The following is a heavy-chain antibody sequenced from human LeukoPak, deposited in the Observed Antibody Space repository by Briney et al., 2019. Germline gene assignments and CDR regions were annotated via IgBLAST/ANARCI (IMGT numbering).Heavy chain of an antibody. D-gene: IGHD5-24*01. Sequence: GASVKVSCKASGGTFSSYAISWARQAPGQGLEWMGGIIPIFGTANYAQKFQGRVTITADESTSTAYMELSSLRSEDTAVYYCARGRLQLPTPYDYWGQGTLVTVSS. CDR3: ARGRLQLPTPYDY. CDR2: IIPIFGTA. J-gene: IGHJ4*02. CDR1: GGTFSSYA. V-gene: IGHV1-69*01.